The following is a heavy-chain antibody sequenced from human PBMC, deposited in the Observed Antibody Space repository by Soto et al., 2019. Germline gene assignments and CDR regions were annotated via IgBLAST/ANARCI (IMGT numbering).Heavy chain of an antibody. CDR1: GGTFNNYV. D-gene: IGHD2-2*01. CDR3: AGRCDGTNCLEHFDY. CDR2: IIPIFGTP. J-gene: IGHJ4*02. V-gene: IGHV1-69*06. Sequence: GASVKVSCKASGGTFNNYVINWVRQAPGQGLEWMAGIIPIFGTPNYAQKFQGRVTITADKSTSTAYMELNSLRSEDTAVYYCAGRCDGTNCLEHFDYWGQGTLVTVSS.